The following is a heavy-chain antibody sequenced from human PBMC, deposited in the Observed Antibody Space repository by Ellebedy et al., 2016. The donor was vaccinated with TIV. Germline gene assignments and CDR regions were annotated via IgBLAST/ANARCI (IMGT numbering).Heavy chain of an antibody. CDR1: GFTFSDYY. Sequence: GGSLRLSXAASGFTFSDYYMSWIRQVPGKGLEWVSYISSSSSYTNYADSVKGRFTISRDNAKNSLYLQMNSLRAEDTAVYYCARDDPYGTFDIWGQGTMVTVSS. J-gene: IGHJ3*02. CDR3: ARDDPYGTFDI. D-gene: IGHD4-17*01. V-gene: IGHV3-11*05. CDR2: ISSSSSYT.